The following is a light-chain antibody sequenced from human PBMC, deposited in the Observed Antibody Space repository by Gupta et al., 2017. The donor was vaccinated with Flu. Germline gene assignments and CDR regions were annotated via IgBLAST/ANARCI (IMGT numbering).Light chain of an antibody. Sequence: QTVVTQEPSFSVSPGGTVTLTCGLISGSVSPLYYPSWYQQTPGQPPRTLIYSTNSRSAGVPGRFSGSIGGNTAALTITGAEADEASDYYCGRDRGSGIWVFGGGTKVTVL. V-gene: IGLV8-61*01. J-gene: IGLJ3*02. CDR2: STN. CDR3: GRDRGSGIWV. CDR1: SGSVSPLYY.